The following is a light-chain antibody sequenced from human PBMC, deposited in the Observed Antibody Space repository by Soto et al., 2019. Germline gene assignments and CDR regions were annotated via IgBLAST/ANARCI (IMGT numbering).Light chain of an antibody. J-gene: IGKJ1*01. CDR1: QSVSSSH. Sequence: EIVLTQSPGTLSLSPGERATLSCRASQSVSSSHLAWYQQKPGQAPRLLIYSASSRATGIPDRFSGSGSGTDFTLTISRLEPEDFATYYCQHYNSYGTFGQGTKVDIK. CDR2: SAS. CDR3: QHYNSYGT. V-gene: IGKV3-20*01.